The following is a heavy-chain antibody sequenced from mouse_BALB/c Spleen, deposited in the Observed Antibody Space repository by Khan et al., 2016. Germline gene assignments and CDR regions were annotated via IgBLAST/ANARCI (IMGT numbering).Heavy chain of an antibody. J-gene: IGHJ3*01. V-gene: IGHV1-87*01. CDR2: IYPGDGDT. CDR3: ARGGYGNYVFAY. Sequence: QVQLQQSGAELARPGASVKLSCKASGYTFTSYWMQWVKQRPGQGLQWIGTIYPGDGDTRYTQKFKGKATLTADKSSSTAYMQLSSLASEDSADYYCARGGYGNYVFAYWGQGTLVTVSA. D-gene: IGHD2-1*01. CDR1: GYTFTSYW.